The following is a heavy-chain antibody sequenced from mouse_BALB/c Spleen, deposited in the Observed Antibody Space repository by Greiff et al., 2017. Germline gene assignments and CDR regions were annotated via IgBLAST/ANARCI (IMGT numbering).Heavy chain of an antibody. CDR1: GYTFSSYW. CDR3: APMITTSWFAY. V-gene: IGHV1-9*01. D-gene: IGHD2-4*01. J-gene: IGHJ3*01. CDR2: ILPGSGST. Sequence: VHLVESGAELMKPGASVKISCKATGYTFSSYWIEWVKQRPGHGLEWIGEILPGSGSTNYNEKFKGKATFTADTSSNTAYMQLSSLTSEDSAVYYCAPMITTSWFAYWGQGTLVTVSA.